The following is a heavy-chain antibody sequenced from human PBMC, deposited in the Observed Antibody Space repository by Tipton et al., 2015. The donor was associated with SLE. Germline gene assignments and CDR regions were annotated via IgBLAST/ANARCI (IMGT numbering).Heavy chain of an antibody. J-gene: IGHJ4*02. CDR3: AKGYCSRSRCRTYYFEY. CDR2: IYYSGST. Sequence: TLSLTCTVSSGSISSHYWSWIRQPPGKGLEWIGYIYYSGSTNYNPSLKSRVTISLATSRNQFSLKLSSVTAADTAVYYCAKGYCSRSRCRTYYFEYWGQGALVTVSS. V-gene: IGHV4-59*11. CDR1: SGSISSHY. D-gene: IGHD2-2*01.